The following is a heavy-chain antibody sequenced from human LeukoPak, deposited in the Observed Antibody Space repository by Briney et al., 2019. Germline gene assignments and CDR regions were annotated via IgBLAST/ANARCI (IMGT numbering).Heavy chain of an antibody. CDR2: ISSSSSYT. Sequence: PGGSLRLSCAASGFTFSDYYMSWIRQAPGKGLEWVSYISSSSSYTNYADSVKGRFTISRDNAKNSLYLQMNSLRAEDTAVYYCASSYSSSWNPFDNWGQGTLVTVSS. J-gene: IGHJ4*02. CDR3: ASSYSSSWNPFDN. CDR1: GFTFSDYY. D-gene: IGHD6-13*01. V-gene: IGHV3-11*06.